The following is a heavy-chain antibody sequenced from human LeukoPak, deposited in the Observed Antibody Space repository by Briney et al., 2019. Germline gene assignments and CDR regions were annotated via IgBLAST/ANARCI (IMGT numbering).Heavy chain of an antibody. CDR2: IHTSGNT. V-gene: IGHV4-4*07. CDR3: TRGNYYYYMDV. Sequence: SETLSLTCTVSGGSIGSYHWNLIRQPAGKGLEWIGRIHTSGNTNYNPSLKSRVTMSVDPSKNQFSLKLSSVTAADTALYYCTRGNYYYYMDVWGKGTTVTVSS. CDR1: GGSIGSYH. J-gene: IGHJ6*03.